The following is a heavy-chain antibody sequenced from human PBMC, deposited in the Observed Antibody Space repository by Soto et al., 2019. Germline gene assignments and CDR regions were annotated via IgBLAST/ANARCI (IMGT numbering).Heavy chain of an antibody. Sequence: TSETLSLTCSVSGGSISSYYWSWIRQPQGKGLEWIGYIYYSGSTNYNPSLKSRVTISVDTSKSQFSLKLSSVTAADTAVYYWGRLLYGSGSWFDPWGQGTLVTVSS. CDR1: GGSISSYY. CDR3: GRLLYGSGSWFDP. V-gene: IGHV4-59*08. J-gene: IGHJ5*02. CDR2: IYYSGST. D-gene: IGHD3-10*01.